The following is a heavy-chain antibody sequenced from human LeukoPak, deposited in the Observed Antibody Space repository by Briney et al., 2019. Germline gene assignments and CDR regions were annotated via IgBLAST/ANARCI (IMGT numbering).Heavy chain of an antibody. CDR1: GFTVSSNY. Sequence: AGGSLRLSCAASGFTVSSNYMSWVRQAPGKGLEWVSVIYSGGSTYYADSVKGRFTISRHNSKNTLYLQMNSLRAEDTAVYYCASGSYSLFDYWGHGTLVTVSS. V-gene: IGHV3-53*04. J-gene: IGHJ4*01. CDR3: ASGSYSLFDY. D-gene: IGHD1-26*01. CDR2: IYSGGST.